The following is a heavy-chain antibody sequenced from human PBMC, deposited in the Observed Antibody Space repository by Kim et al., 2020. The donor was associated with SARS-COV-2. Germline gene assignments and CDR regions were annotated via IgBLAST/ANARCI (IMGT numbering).Heavy chain of an antibody. D-gene: IGHD1-7*01. Sequence: GGSLRLSCAASGFRFEEYDMHWVRQAPGKGLEWVSLIGGDGGSRYYADSVKGRFTISRDNSKNSLYLQMDNLKTEDTAFYYCGKDIWGELPGLLIDFWGLGTLVTVSS. V-gene: IGHV3-43*02. J-gene: IGHJ4*02. CDR3: GKDIWGELPGLLIDF. CDR1: GFRFEEYD. CDR2: IGGDGGSR.